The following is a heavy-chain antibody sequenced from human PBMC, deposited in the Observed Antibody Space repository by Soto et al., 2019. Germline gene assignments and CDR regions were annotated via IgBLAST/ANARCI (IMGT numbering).Heavy chain of an antibody. CDR1: GFTFSSYA. CDR3: ARDRRLEPINRGGTTYVSKQNLSGMDV. CDR2: ISYDGSNK. J-gene: IGHJ6*02. Sequence: GGSLRLCCAASGFTFSSYAMHWVRQAPGKGREWVAVISYDGSNKYYADSVKGRFTISRDNSKNTLYLQMNSLRAEDTAVYYCARDRRLEPINRGGTTYVSKQNLSGMDVWGQGTTVTVSS. V-gene: IGHV3-30-3*01. D-gene: IGHD1-7*01.